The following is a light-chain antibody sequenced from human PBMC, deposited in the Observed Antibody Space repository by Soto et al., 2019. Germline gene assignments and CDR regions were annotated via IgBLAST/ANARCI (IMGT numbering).Light chain of an antibody. V-gene: IGKV1-17*01. Sequence: DLQMTQSQSSLSASVGDRVTITCRASQGIRNDLGSYQQKPRKGPKRMIYAPSNLPSGVPSRFSGSVSGTEFTLIIGSLQPEDFATYFCLQRNTYPLTFGGGTRVEV. CDR2: APS. J-gene: IGKJ4*01. CDR1: QGIRND. CDR3: LQRNTYPLT.